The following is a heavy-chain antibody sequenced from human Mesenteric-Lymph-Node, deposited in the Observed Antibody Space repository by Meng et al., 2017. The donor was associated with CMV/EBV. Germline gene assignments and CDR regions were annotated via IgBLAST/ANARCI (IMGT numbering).Heavy chain of an antibody. CDR2: VYYSGNT. CDR1: GASISTYY. V-gene: IGHV4-59*12. D-gene: IGHD2-21*01. CDR3: ARDNSPSGDLDY. J-gene: IGHJ4*02. Sequence: SETLSLTCTVSGASISTYYWSWIRQSPGKGLEWIGYVYYSGNTRFNPSVESRATISVDMFKNQFSLKLNSVTAADTAVYYCARDNSPSGDLDYWGQGTLVTVSS.